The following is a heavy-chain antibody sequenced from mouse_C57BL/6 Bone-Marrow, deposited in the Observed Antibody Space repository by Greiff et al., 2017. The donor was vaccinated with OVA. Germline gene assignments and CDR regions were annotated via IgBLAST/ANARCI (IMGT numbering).Heavy chain of an antibody. D-gene: IGHD1-2*01. CDR3: TSHYQPFY. CDR1: GYTFTDYE. Sequence: ESGAELVRPGASVTLSCKASGYTFTDYEMHWVKQTPVHGLEWIGAIDPETGGTAYSQKFKGKAILTADKSSSTAYMELRSLTSEDSAVYYCTSHYQPFYWGQGTTLTVSS. CDR2: IDPETGGT. V-gene: IGHV1-15*01. J-gene: IGHJ2*01.